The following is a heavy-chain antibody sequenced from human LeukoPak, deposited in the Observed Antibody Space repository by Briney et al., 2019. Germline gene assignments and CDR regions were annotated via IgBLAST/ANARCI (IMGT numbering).Heavy chain of an antibody. D-gene: IGHD2-21*01. CDR1: GGSISSGDYS. Sequence: SETLSLTCAVSGGSISSGDYSWGWVRQPPGKGLEWIGYMYYSGSTYSNLSLKSRVTISVDTSKNQFSLKLSSVTAADTAVYYCARGLDTNDWSDAFDIWGQGTMVTVSS. CDR2: MYYSGST. J-gene: IGHJ3*02. V-gene: IGHV4-30-4*07. CDR3: ARGLDTNDWSDAFDI.